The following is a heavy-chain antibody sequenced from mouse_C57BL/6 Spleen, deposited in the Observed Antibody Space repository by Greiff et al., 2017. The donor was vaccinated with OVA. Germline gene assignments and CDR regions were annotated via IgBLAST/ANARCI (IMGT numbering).Heavy chain of an antibody. J-gene: IGHJ3*01. D-gene: IGHD1-1*01. CDR2: IDPENGDT. CDR1: GFNIKDDY. V-gene: IGHV14-4*01. Sequence: SGAELVRPGASVKLSCTASGFNIKDDYMHWVKQRPEQGLEWIGWIDPENGDTEYASKFQGKATITADTSSNTAYLQLSSLTSEDTAVYYCAPSSYYYGSSKFAYWGQGTLVTVSA. CDR3: APSSYYYGSSKFAY.